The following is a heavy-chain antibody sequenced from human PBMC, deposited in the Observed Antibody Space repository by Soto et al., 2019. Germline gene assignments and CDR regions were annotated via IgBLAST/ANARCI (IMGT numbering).Heavy chain of an antibody. D-gene: IGHD5-18*01. J-gene: IGHJ4*02. Sequence: PSQTLSITCDISGDSVSSNSAAWNWIRQSPSRGLEWRGGRCYRSEWYNDYAGAGKSRRAINPDTSQHHFSLQPNSVPPEDTAVYYCAREVTWAFDYWGQGTLVTVSS. CDR3: AREVTWAFDY. CDR2: RCYRSEWYN. V-gene: IGHV6-1*01. CDR1: GDSVSSNSAA.